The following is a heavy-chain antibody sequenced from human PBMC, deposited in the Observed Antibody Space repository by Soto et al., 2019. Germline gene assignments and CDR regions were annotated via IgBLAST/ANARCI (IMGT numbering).Heavy chain of an antibody. CDR3: ARPYFGDYWYFDL. CDR2: IIPALGTA. Sequence: QDQLVQSGAEVKKPGSSVKVSCKASGGTFSSHTFSWVRQAPGQGLEWMGRIIPALGTATYAQKFQGRVTITGDESATTVYIELNSRSCDDPVVYYCARPYFGDYWYFDLWGRGTLVTVSA. D-gene: IGHD4-17*01. J-gene: IGHJ2*01. V-gene: IGHV1-69*08. CDR1: GGTFSSHT.